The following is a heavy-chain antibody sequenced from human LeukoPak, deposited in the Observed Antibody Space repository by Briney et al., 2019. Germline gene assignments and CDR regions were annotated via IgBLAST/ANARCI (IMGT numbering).Heavy chain of an antibody. CDR2: INSDGSST. V-gene: IGHV3-74*01. CDR3: ASRDGESRALDY. D-gene: IGHD3-10*01. CDR1: GFIFSSYW. Sequence: PGGSLRLSCTASGFIFSSYWMHWVRQAPGKGLVWVSRINSDGSSTNYADSVKGRFTISRDNAKNTLYLQMNSLRAEDTAVYYCASRDGESRALDYWGQGTLVTVSS. J-gene: IGHJ4*02.